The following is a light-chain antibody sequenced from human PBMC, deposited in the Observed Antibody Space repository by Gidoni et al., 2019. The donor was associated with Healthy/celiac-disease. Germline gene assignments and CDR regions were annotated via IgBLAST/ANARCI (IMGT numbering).Light chain of an antibody. CDR1: QSVSSN. CDR2: GAS. CDR3: QQYNNWPPLT. J-gene: IGKJ4*01. Sequence: LSCRASQSVSSNLAWYQQKPGQAPRLLIFGASTRATGIPARFSGSGSGTEFTLTISSLQSEDFAVYYCQQYNNWPPLTFGGGTKVEIK. V-gene: IGKV3-15*01.